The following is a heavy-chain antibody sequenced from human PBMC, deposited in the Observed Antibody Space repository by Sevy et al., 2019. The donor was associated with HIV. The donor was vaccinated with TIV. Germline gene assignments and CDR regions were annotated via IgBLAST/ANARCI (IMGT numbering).Heavy chain of an antibody. D-gene: IGHD3-16*01. J-gene: IGHJ4*02. Sequence: GGSLRLSCTASGFTFGDYCMSWVRQAPGKGLEWVAFLKSDVYGGTVDHAASVRGRFVISRDDSKTIAYLQMNDLKTEKPGVYFCTRGKAAQSIFDYWGKGALVTVSS. V-gene: IGHV3-49*04. CDR1: GFTFGDYC. CDR3: TRGKAAQSIFDY. CDR2: LKSDVYGGTV.